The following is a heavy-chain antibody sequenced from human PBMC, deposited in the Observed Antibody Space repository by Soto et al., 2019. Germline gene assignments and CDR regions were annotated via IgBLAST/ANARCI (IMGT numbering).Heavy chain of an antibody. CDR3: AREGIGRITMVRGVNYFDY. J-gene: IGHJ4*02. V-gene: IGHV1-69*01. CDR1: GGTFSSYA. CDR2: IIPIFGTA. D-gene: IGHD3-10*01. Sequence: QVQLVQSGAEVKKPGSSVKVSCKASGGTFSSYAISWLRQAPGQGLEWMGGIIPIFGTANYAQKFQGRVTITADESTSTAYMELSSLRSEDTAVYYCAREGIGRITMVRGVNYFDYWGQGTLVTVSS.